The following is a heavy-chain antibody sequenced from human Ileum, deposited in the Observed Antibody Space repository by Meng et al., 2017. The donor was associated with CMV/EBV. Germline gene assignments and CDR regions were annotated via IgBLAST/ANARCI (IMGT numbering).Heavy chain of an antibody. CDR3: ARGVAGGPFDY. CDR2: INHSGST. CDR1: GGSFRGYY. D-gene: IGHD2-15*01. Sequence: QVPLPQWGPGLLKPSATLALSGAFYGGSFRGYYWSWIRQPPGKGLEWIGEINHSGSTNYNPSLKSRVTISVDTSKNQFFLKLSSVTAADTAVYYCARGVAGGPFDYWGQGTLVTVSS. J-gene: IGHJ4*02. V-gene: IGHV4-34*01.